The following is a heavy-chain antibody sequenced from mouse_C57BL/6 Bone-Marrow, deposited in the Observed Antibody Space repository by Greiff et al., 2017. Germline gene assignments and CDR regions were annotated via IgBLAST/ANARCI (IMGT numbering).Heavy chain of an antibody. CDR3: ARGSNYDYYAMDY. Sequence: QVQLQQPGAELVKPGASVKMSCKASGYTFTSYWITWVKQRPGQGLEWIGDIYPGSGSTNYNETFKSKATLTVDTSSSTAYMQLSSLTSEDSAVYDCARGSNYDYYAMDYWGQGTAVTVSS. D-gene: IGHD2-5*01. CDR1: GYTFTSYW. V-gene: IGHV1-55*01. J-gene: IGHJ4*01. CDR2: IYPGSGST.